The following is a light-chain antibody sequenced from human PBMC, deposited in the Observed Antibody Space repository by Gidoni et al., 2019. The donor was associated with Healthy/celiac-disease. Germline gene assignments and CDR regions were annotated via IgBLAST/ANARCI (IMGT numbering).Light chain of an antibody. CDR1: QSISSY. CDR2: AAS. J-gene: IGKJ4*01. Sequence: IQMTQSPSSLSASVGDRVTITCRASQSISSYLNWYQQKPGKAPKLLIDAASSLQSGVPSRFSGSGSGTDFTLTISSLQPEDFATYYCQQSYSTPLTFXGXTKVEIK. CDR3: QQSYSTPLT. V-gene: IGKV1-39*01.